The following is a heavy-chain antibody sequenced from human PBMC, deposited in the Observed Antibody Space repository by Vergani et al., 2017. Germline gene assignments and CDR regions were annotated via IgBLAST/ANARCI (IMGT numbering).Heavy chain of an antibody. Sequence: QITLKESGPTLVKPTQTLTLTCTFSGFSLSTSGVGVGWIRQPPGKALEWLALIYWDDDKRYSPSLKSRPTITKDTSKNQVFLTMTNMDPVDTATYYCAHRRGRQLTRPFDYWGQGTLVTVSS. CDR1: GFSLSTSGVG. V-gene: IGHV2-5*02. CDR3: AHRRGRQLTRPFDY. D-gene: IGHD6-6*01. CDR2: IYWDDDK. J-gene: IGHJ4*02.